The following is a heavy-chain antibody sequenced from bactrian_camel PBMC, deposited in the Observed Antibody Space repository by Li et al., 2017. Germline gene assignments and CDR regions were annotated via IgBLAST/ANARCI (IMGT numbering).Heavy chain of an antibody. D-gene: IGHD3*01. J-gene: IGHJ4*01. CDR1: EYTYSNFC. CDR3: AAPRHGQIWVGYESCGHEQDYHY. V-gene: IGHV3S53*01. CDR2: ISSRKTT. Sequence: HVQLVESGGGSVQAGGSLRLSCTVSEYTYSNFCMGWYRQAPGNACELVSTISSRKTTYYADFVQGRFAISRDNAKNRVYLQMNSLKAEDTAVYYCAAPRHGQIWVGYESCGHEQDYHYWGQGTQVTVS.